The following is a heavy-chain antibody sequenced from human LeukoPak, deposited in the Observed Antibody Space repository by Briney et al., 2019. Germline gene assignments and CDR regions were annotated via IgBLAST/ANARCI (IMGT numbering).Heavy chain of an antibody. CDR3: ASIWLQHFDY. J-gene: IGHJ4*02. D-gene: IGHD5-24*01. CDR2: IYYSGST. Sequence: SETLSLTCTVSGGSISSSSYYWGWIRQPPAKGLEWIGSIYYSGSTYYNPSLKSRVTISVDTSKNQFSLKLSSVTAADTAVYYCASIWLQHFDYWGQGTLVTVSS. CDR1: GGSISSSSYY. V-gene: IGHV4-39*01.